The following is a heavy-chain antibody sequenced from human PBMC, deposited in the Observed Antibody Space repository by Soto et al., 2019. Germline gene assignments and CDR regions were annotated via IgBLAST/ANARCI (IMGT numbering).Heavy chain of an antibody. CDR2: INPNSGNT. D-gene: IGHD6-13*01. CDR3: VRAPHTDSSIWFY. CDR1: GYTFTSYD. V-gene: IGHV1-8*01. Sequence: ASVKVSCKASGYTFTSYDINWLRQATGQGLEWMGWINPNSGNTGYAQKFQGRVTMTRTTSISTVYMELSSLRSDDTAVYYCVRAPHTDSSIWFYWGQGTLVTVSS. J-gene: IGHJ4*02.